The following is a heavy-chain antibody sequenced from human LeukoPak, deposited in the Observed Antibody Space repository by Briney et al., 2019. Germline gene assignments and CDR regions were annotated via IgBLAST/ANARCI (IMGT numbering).Heavy chain of an antibody. V-gene: IGHV4-39*07. CDR2: VYYSGST. J-gene: IGHJ3*02. CDR1: GASVSSTSYY. Sequence: SETLSLTCTVSGASVSSTSYYWAWIRQPPGEGLEWIGNVYYSGSTYYNPPLRNRVAMSVDTSKNQFSLRLNSVTAADTAVYYCAREDHDAFDIWGQGTRVTVSS. CDR3: AREDHDAFDI.